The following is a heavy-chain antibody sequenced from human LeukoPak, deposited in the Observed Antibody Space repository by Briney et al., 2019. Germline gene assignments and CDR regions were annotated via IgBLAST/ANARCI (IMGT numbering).Heavy chain of an antibody. Sequence: KPSETLSLTCAVYGGSFSGYYWSWIRQPPGKGLEWIGEINHSGSTNYNPSLKSRVTISVDTSKNQFSLKLSSVTAADTAVYYCARSSYAVYYYDSSGYYPFDYWGQGTLVTVSS. CDR2: INHSGST. CDR1: GGSFSGYY. CDR3: ARSSYAVYYYDSSGYYPFDY. D-gene: IGHD3-22*01. V-gene: IGHV4-34*01. J-gene: IGHJ4*02.